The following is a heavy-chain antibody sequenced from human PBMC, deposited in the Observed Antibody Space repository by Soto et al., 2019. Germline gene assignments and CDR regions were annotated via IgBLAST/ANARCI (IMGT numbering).Heavy chain of an antibody. D-gene: IGHD2-2*01. V-gene: IGHV4-34*01. CDR3: ARRLLIVVVPAAIDRGWFDP. CDR2: INHSGST. CDR1: GGSVRGYY. J-gene: IGHJ5*02. Sequence: PSETLSLSCAVCGGSVRGYYWGWIRQHQGKGLEWIGEINHSGSTNYNPSLKSRVTISVDTSKNQFSLKLSSVTAADTAVYYCARRLLIVVVPAAIDRGWFDPWGQGTLVTVSS.